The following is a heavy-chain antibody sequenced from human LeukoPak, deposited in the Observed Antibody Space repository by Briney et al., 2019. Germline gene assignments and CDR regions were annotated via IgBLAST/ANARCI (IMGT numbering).Heavy chain of an antibody. CDR1: GFTFSSYW. CDR3: AKGYYGSGSYGWFDY. V-gene: IGHV3-74*01. D-gene: IGHD3-10*01. CDR2: INSGGSST. Sequence: GGSLRLSCAASGFTFSSYWMHWLGQAPGKGLVWVSRINSGGSSTSYADSVKGRFTIARDNSKNTLFLHMNSLRAEDTAVYSCAKGYYGSGSYGWFDYWGQGTLVTVSS. J-gene: IGHJ4*02.